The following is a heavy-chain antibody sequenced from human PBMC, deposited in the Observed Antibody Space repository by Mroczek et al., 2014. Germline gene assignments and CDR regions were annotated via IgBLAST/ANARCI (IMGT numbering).Heavy chain of an antibody. V-gene: IGHV3-11*01. Sequence: QVQLVQSGGGLVKPGGSLRLSCAASGFTFSDYYMSWIRQAPGKGLEWVSYISSSGSTIYYADSVKGRFTISRDNAKNSLYLQMNSLRAEDTAVYYCASFLGYYYGSGSYYPVEPTLYPVDYWGQGTLVTVSS. J-gene: IGHJ4*02. CDR3: ASFLGYYYGSGSYYPVEPTLYPVDY. CDR2: ISSSGSTI. CDR1: GFTFSDYY. D-gene: IGHD3-10*01.